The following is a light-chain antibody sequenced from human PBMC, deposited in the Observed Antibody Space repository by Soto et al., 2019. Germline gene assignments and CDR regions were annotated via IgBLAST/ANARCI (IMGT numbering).Light chain of an antibody. Sequence: DIQMTQSPSTLSASVGARVTITCRASQSISSWLAWYQQKPGKAPKLLIYDASSLESGVPSRFSGSGSGTEFTLTISSLQPDDFATYYCQQYNSYSGTFGQVTKVEIK. CDR2: DAS. V-gene: IGKV1-5*01. CDR1: QSISSW. J-gene: IGKJ1*01. CDR3: QQYNSYSGT.